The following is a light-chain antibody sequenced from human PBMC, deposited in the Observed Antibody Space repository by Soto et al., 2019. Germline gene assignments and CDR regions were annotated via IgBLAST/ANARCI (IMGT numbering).Light chain of an antibody. V-gene: IGLV2-8*01. J-gene: IGLJ2*01. CDR3: SSYAGSNNLV. CDR1: SSDVGGYNY. CDR2: EVN. Sequence: QSALTQPPSASGSPGQSVTISCTGTSSDVGGYNYVSWYQQYPGKAPKLMIYEVNKRPSGVPDRFPGSKSGNTASLTVSGLQAEDEADYYCSSYAGSNNLVFGGGTKLTVL.